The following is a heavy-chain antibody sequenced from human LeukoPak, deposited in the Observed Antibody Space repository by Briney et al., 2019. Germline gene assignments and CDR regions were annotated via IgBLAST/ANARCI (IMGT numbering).Heavy chain of an antibody. D-gene: IGHD3-22*01. V-gene: IGHV3-21*04. Sequence: GGSLRLSCAASGFTFSSYSMNWVRQAPGKGLEWVSSISSSSSYIYYADSVKGRFTISRDNSKNTLYLQMNSLRAEDAAVYYCARGVANYYESSGYQNWGQGTLVTVSS. CDR3: ARGVANYYESSGYQN. J-gene: IGHJ4*02. CDR1: GFTFSSYS. CDR2: ISSSSSYI.